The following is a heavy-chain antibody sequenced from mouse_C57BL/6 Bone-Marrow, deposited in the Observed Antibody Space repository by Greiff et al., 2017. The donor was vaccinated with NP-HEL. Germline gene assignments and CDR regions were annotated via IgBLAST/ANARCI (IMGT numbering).Heavy chain of an antibody. V-gene: IGHV5-17*01. CDR1: GFTFSDYG. D-gene: IGHD2-3*01. CDR2: ISSGSSTI. CDR3: AREGLLPGVYY. J-gene: IGHJ4*01. Sequence: EVHLVESGGGLVKPGGSLNLSCAASGFTFSDYGMHWVRQAPEKGLEWVAYISSGSSTIYYADTVKGRFTISRDNAKNTLFLQMTSLRSEDTAMYYCAREGLLPGVYYWGQGSSVTVSS.